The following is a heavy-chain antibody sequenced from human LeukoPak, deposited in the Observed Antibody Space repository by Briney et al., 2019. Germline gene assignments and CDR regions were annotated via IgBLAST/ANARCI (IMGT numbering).Heavy chain of an antibody. Sequence: SETLSLTCAVYGGSFSGYYWSWIRQPPGKGLEWIGEINHSGSTNYNPSLKSRVTISVDTSKNQFSLKLSSVTAADTAVYYCARIGYWSSNSCAPEDYWGQGTLVTVSS. CDR2: INHSGST. D-gene: IGHD2-2*01. V-gene: IGHV4-34*01. J-gene: IGHJ4*02. CDR3: ARIGYWSSNSCAPEDY. CDR1: GGSFSGYY.